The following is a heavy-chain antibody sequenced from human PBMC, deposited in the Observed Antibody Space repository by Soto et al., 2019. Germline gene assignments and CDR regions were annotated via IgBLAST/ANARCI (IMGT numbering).Heavy chain of an antibody. J-gene: IGHJ6*02. V-gene: IGHV4-34*01. CDR3: ARAHLGYCSGGSCYSPIRGYYYGMDV. Sequence: PSETLSLTCAVYGGSFSVYYWSWIRQPPGKGLEWIGEINHSGSTNYNPSLKSRVTISVDTSKNQFSLKLSSVTAADTAVYYCARAHLGYCSGGSCYSPIRGYYYGMDVWGQEATVTVSS. CDR2: INHSGST. D-gene: IGHD2-15*01. CDR1: GGSFSVYY.